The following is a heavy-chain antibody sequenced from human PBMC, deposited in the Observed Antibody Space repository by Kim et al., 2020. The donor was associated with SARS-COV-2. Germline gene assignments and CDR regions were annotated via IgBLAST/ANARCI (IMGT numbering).Heavy chain of an antibody. V-gene: IGHV3-43*01. D-gene: IGHD3-22*01. J-gene: IGHJ6*02. Sequence: SVKGRFTISRDNSKNSLYLQMNSLRTEDTALYYCAKDTVSYYYDSSGFVWGQGTTVTVSS. CDR3: AKDTVSYYYDSSGFV.